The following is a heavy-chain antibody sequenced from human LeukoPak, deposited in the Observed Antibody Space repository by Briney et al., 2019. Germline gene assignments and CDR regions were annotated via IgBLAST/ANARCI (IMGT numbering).Heavy chain of an antibody. CDR2: IRYDGSNK. D-gene: IGHD5-18*01. J-gene: IGHJ6*02. CDR1: GFTFSSYG. V-gene: IGHV3-30*02. CDR3: AKDTSMFYYYGMDV. Sequence: GGSLRLSCAASGFTFSSYGIHWVRQAPGKGLEWVAFIRYDGSNKDYVDSVKGRSTISRDNSKNTLYLQMSSLRAEDTAVYYCAKDTSMFYYYGMDVWGQGTTVTVSS.